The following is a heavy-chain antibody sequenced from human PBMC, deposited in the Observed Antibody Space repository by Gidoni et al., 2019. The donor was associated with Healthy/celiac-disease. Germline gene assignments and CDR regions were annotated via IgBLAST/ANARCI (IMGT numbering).Heavy chain of an antibody. CDR1: GFTFDYYA. J-gene: IGHJ6*02. CDR3: AKDMAPVVVAATYYYGMDV. V-gene: IGHV3-9*01. Sequence: EVQLVESGGGLVQPGRSLRLSCAASGFTFDYYAMHWVRQAPGRGLEWVSGISWNSGSIGYADSVKGRFTISRDNAKNSLYLQMNSLRAEDTALYYCAKDMAPVVVAATYYYGMDVWGQGTTVTVSS. D-gene: IGHD2-15*01. CDR2: ISWNSGSI.